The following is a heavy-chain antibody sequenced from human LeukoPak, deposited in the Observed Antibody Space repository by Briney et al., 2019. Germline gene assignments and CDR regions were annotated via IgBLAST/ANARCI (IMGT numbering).Heavy chain of an antibody. CDR2: IHASGGRA. Sequence: GGSLRLPCAASGFTFSSSGMSWVRQTADKGLEWVSSIHASGGRAYYADSVKGRFTVSRDNSKNTLYLQMNSLRVEDTAIYYCAKDLRNGDNYGFLDYWGQGTLVTVSP. V-gene: IGHV3-23*01. D-gene: IGHD4/OR15-4a*01. CDR3: AKDLRNGDNYGFLDY. J-gene: IGHJ4*02. CDR1: GFTFSSSG.